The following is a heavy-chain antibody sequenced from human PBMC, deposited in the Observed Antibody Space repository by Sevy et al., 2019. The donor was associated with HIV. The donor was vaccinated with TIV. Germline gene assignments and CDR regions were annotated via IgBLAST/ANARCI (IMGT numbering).Heavy chain of an antibody. CDR1: SGSISSYY. CDR2: IYYSGST. J-gene: IGHJ5*02. V-gene: IGHV4-59*01. Sequence: SETLSLTCTVSSGSISSYYWSWIRQPPGKGLEWIGYIYYSGSTNYNPLLKSRVTISVDTSKNQFSLKLSSVTAADTAVYYCARGLPRGYDSSGRNWFDPWGQGTLVTVSS. D-gene: IGHD3-22*01. CDR3: ARGLPRGYDSSGRNWFDP.